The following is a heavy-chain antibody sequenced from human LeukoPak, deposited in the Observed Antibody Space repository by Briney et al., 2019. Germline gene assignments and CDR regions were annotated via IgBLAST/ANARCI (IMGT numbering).Heavy chain of an antibody. J-gene: IGHJ4*02. CDR2: IYDCGTT. Sequence: PSETLSLTCTVSGGSISSYYWSWIRQPPGKGLEWIGYIYDCGTTNYNPSLKSRVTISVDTSKNQFSLTLSSVTAADTAVYYCASRRSGWYYFDYWGQGTLVTVSS. CDR3: ASRRSGWYYFDY. V-gene: IGHV4-59*08. CDR1: GGSISSYY. D-gene: IGHD6-19*01.